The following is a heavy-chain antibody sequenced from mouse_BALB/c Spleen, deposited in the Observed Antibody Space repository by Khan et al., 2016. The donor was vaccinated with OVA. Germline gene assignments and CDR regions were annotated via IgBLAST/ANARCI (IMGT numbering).Heavy chain of an antibody. CDR2: IFPSDSYT. J-gene: IGHJ3*01. CDR1: GYTFTSYL. CDR3: TRSGYGSFAY. Sequence: QVQLQQPGAELVRPGASVKLSCKASGYTFTSYLINWVKQRPGQGLEWIGNIFPSDSYTNYNQRFKDKATLTVDTSSSTAYMQLSSPASEDSAVYYCTRSGYGSFAYWGQGTLVTVSA. D-gene: IGHD1-1*02. V-gene: IGHV1-69*02.